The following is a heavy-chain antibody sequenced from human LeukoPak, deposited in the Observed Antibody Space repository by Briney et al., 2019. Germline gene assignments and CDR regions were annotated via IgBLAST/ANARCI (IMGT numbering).Heavy chain of an antibody. D-gene: IGHD4-17*01. CDR1: GLTFSNYA. V-gene: IGHV3-23*01. Sequence: PGGSPTLSCTASGLTFSNYATTWVRQAPGKGLEWVSSITGSGRGTYYADSVKGRFSVSRDNSQNTVFLHMNSLRADDTALYYCSKDPNGDYVGAFDMWGPGTMVTVSS. CDR2: ITGSGRGT. J-gene: IGHJ3*02. CDR3: SKDPNGDYVGAFDM.